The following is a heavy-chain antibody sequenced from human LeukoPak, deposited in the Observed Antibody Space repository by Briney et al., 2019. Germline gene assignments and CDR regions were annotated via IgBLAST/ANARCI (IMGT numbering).Heavy chain of an antibody. CDR2: IYYSGST. Sequence: PSETLSLTCTVSGGSISSSSYYWGWIRQPPGEGLEWIGSIYYSGSTYYNPSLKSRVTISVDTSKNQFSLKLSSVTAADTAVYYCARLSDSGSYYDYWGQGTLVTVSS. J-gene: IGHJ4*02. CDR3: ARLSDSGSYYDY. V-gene: IGHV4-39*01. D-gene: IGHD3-10*01. CDR1: GGSISSSSYY.